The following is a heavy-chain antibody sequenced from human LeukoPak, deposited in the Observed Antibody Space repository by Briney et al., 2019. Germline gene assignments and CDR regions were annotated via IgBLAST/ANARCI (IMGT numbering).Heavy chain of an antibody. CDR1: GYSFTSYW. CDR3: ATNTMFRGIHAFDI. J-gene: IGHJ3*02. V-gene: IGHV5-10-1*04. CDR2: IDPSDSYT. Sequence: ESLKISCKGSGYSFTSYWISWVRQMPGKGLEWMGRIDPSDSYTNYSPPFQGQVTISADKSISTAYLQWSSLKASDSAMYYCATNTMFRGIHAFDIWGQGTMVTVSS. D-gene: IGHD3-10*01.